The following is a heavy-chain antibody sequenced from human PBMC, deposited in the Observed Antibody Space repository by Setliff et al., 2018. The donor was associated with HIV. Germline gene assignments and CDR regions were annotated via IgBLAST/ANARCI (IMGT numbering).Heavy chain of an antibody. CDR1: GVSVNRTDHY. CDR2: VSQSGST. V-gene: IGHV4-39*01. D-gene: IGHD2-21*01. CDR3: AGVPVAGANWFDP. J-gene: IGHJ5*02. Sequence: SETLSLTCSVSGVSVNRTDHYWGWIRQSPGKRLEWIGSVSQSGSTYYNPSLKSRITISVDRSKNLFSLKLISVTAADQGVYYCAGVPVAGANWFDPWGLGTLVTVSS.